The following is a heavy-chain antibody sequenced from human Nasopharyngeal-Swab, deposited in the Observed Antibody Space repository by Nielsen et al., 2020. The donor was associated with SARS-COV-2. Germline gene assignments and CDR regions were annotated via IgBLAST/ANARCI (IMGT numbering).Heavy chain of an antibody. V-gene: IGHV3-30*04. CDR3: ARENDYADEYYFDY. J-gene: IGHJ4*02. D-gene: IGHD4-17*01. CDR2: ISYDGSNK. Sequence: GESLKISCAASGFTFSSYAMHWVRQAPGKGLEWMTLISYDGSNKYYADSVKGRFTISRDNSQNTLYLQMNSLRAEDTAVYYCARENDYADEYYFDYWGQGTLVTVSS. CDR1: GFTFSSYA.